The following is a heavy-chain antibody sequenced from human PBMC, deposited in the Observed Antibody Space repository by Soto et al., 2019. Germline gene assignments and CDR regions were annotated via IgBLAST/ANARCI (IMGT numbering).Heavy chain of an antibody. Sequence: PGGSLRLSCAASGFTFTTYTMNWVRQAPGKGLEWVSGILAGGTTYYNPSLKSRVTISVDTSKNQFSLKLSSVTAADTAVYYCARGYDSSAYYFDYWGQGTLVTVSS. CDR1: GFTFTTYT. J-gene: IGHJ4*02. D-gene: IGHD3-22*01. CDR3: ARGYDSSAYYFDY. V-gene: IGHV4-34*01. CDR2: ILAGGTT.